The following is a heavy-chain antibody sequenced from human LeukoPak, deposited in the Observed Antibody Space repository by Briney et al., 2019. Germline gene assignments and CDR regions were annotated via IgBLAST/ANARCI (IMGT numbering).Heavy chain of an antibody. CDR2: INSDVSSA. D-gene: IGHD5-12*01. J-gene: IGHJ4*02. CDR3: ARGWLRSDYCFDS. CDR1: GFTFSSRW. V-gene: IGHV3-74*01. Sequence: GGSLRLSCVASGFTFSSRWMHWVRQAPGKGLVWVSRINSDVSSAGYADSVKGRFAISRDDAKNTLYLQMNSLRAEDTAVYYCARGWLRSDYCFDSWGQGALVTVSS.